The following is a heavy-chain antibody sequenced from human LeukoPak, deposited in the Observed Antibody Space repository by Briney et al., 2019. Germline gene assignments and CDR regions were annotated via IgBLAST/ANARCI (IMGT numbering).Heavy chain of an antibody. D-gene: IGHD1-20*01. V-gene: IGHV3-30*02. CDR2: IRYDGSNK. CDR1: GFTFSSYV. CDR3: AKDQFDRWEITSITGSDY. Sequence: GGSLRLSCAASGFTFSSYVMHWVRQAPGKGLEWVAFIRYDGSNKYYSDSVKGRFTISRDNSKNTLYLQMNSLRPEDTAVYYCAKDQFDRWEITSITGSDYWGQGTLVTVSS. J-gene: IGHJ4*02.